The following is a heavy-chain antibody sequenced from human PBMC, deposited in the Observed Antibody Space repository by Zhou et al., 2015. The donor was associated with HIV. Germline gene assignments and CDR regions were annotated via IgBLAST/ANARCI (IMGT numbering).Heavy chain of an antibody. CDR1: GVTFRDFA. D-gene: IGHD1-26*01. CDR2: IIPLFGTP. V-gene: IGHV1-69*01. J-gene: IGHJ4*01. CDR3: ARLVGRLIIIETSR. Sequence: QVQLVQSGAEVKKPGSSVKVSCKASGVTFRDFAISWLRQAPGQGLEWMGGIIPLFGTPRYAQNFQGRLTITADESTSTAYMELSSLRSDDTAVYFCARLVGRLIIIETSRGDQGTRVAVSS.